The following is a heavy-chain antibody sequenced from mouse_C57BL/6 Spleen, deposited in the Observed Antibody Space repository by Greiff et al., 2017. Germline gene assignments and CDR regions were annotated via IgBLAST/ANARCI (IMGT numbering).Heavy chain of an antibody. J-gene: IGHJ1*03. D-gene: IGHD4-1*01. V-gene: IGHV1-15*01. CDR1: GYTFTDYE. CDR3: TRGSNWDTDYWYFDV. CDR2: IDPETGGT. Sequence: QVQLQQSGAELVRPGASVTLSCKASGYTFTDYEMHWVKQTPVHGLEWIGAIDPETGGTAYNQKFKGKAILTADKSSSTAYMALRSLTSEDSAVYYCTRGSNWDTDYWYFDVWGTGTTVTVSS.